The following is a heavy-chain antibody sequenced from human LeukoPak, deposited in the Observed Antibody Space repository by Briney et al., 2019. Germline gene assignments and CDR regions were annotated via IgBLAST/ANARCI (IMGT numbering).Heavy chain of an antibody. CDR1: GGSISSGDYY. Sequence: PSETLSLTCTVSGGSISSGDYYWSWIRQPPGKGLEWIGDIYYSGSTYYNPSLKSRVTISVDTSENQFSLKLSSVTAADTAVYYCARDPPIEDIVAPYNDYWGQGTWSPSPQ. D-gene: IGHD2-15*01. J-gene: IGHJ4*02. CDR2: IYYSGST. CDR3: ARDPPIEDIVAPYNDY. V-gene: IGHV4-30-4*01.